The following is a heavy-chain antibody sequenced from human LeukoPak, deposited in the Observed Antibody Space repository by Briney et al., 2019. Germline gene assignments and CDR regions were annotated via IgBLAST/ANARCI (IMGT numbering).Heavy chain of an antibody. D-gene: IGHD2-2*01. V-gene: IGHV3-15*01. J-gene: IGHJ4*02. CDR3: TKDGSRVPAASDY. Sequence: GGSLRLSCAASGFTFSNAWMSWVRQAPGKGLEWVGRIKSKTDGGTTDYAAPVKGRCTISRDDSKNTLYLQMNSLKTEDTAVYYYTKDGSRVPAASDYWGQGTPVTVSS. CDR1: GFTFSNAW. CDR2: IKSKTDGGTT.